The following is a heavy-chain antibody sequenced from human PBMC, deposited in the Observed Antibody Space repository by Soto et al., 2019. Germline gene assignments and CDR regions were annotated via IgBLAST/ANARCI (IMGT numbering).Heavy chain of an antibody. CDR1: GGSISSYY. Sequence: SETLSLTCTVSGGSISSYYWSWIRQPPGKGLEWIGYIYYSGSTNYNPSLKSRATISVDTSKNQFSLKLSSVTAADTAVYYCARATYSSGWYGDYYYYGMDVWGQGTTVTVSS. V-gene: IGHV4-59*01. J-gene: IGHJ6*02. CDR3: ARATYSSGWYGDYYYYGMDV. D-gene: IGHD6-19*01. CDR2: IYYSGST.